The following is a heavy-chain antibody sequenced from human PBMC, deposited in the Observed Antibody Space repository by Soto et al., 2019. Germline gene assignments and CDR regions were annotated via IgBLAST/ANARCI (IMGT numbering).Heavy chain of an antibody. CDR1: GYTFTSYG. J-gene: IGHJ4*02. Sequence: QVQLVQSGAEVKKPGASVKVSCKASGYTFTSYGISWVRQAPGQGLEWMGWISAYNGNTNYAQKLQGRVNMTTDTATITAYMELRSLRSDYTGVYCCARAGTVTTVVTYWGQGTLVTVSS. D-gene: IGHD4-17*01. V-gene: IGHV1-18*01. CDR3: ARAGTVTTVVTY. CDR2: ISAYNGNT.